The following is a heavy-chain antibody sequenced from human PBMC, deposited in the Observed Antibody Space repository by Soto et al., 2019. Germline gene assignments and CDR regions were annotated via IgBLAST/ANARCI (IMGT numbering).Heavy chain of an antibody. J-gene: IGHJ4*02. CDR2: IYYSGST. CDR3: ARDRREQLDTLYYFDY. V-gene: IGHV4-31*03. D-gene: IGHD6-13*01. Sequence: QVQLQESGPGLVKPSQTLSLTCTVSGGSISSGGYYWSWIRQHPGKGLEWIGYIYYSGSTYYNPSLKSRVIISVDTSKNQFSLKLSSVTAADTAVYYCARDRREQLDTLYYFDYWGQGTLVTVSS. CDR1: GGSISSGGYY.